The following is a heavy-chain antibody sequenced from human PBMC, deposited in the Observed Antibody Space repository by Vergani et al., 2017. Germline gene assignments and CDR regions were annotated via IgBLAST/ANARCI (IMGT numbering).Heavy chain of an antibody. V-gene: IGHV1-58*02. CDR3: ARVTAMVYYYYYGMDV. Sequence: QMQLVQSGPEVKKPGTSVKVSCKASGFTFTSSAMQWVRQARGQRLEWIGWIVVGSGNTNYAQKFQERVTITRDMSTSTAYMELSSLRSEDTAVYYCARVTAMVYYYYYGMDVWGQGTTVTVSS. CDR2: IVVGSGNT. J-gene: IGHJ6*02. CDR1: GFTFTSSA. D-gene: IGHD5-18*01.